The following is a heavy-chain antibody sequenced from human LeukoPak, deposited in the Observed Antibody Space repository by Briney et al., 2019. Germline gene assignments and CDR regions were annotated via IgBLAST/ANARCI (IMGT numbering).Heavy chain of an antibody. V-gene: IGHV1-18*04. CDR2: ISVYNGNT. J-gene: IGHJ4*02. D-gene: IGHD3-22*01. CDR3: ARVQPHRIYYDDSDYPTRNDY. Sequence: ASVKVSCKASGYTFTGYYIHWVRQAPRQGLEWMGWISVYNGNTNYVQKFQDRVTMTTDTSTSTAYMELRSLRSDDTAVYYCARVQPHRIYYDDSDYPTRNDYWGQGTLVTVSS. CDR1: GYTFTGYY.